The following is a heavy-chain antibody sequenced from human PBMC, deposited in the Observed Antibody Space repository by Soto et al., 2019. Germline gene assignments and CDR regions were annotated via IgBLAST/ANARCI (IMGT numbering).Heavy chain of an antibody. CDR3: ARDKITGLFDY. J-gene: IGHJ4*02. CDR2: IYYTGRT. D-gene: IGHD2-8*02. V-gene: IGHV4-59*12. CDR1: GGSINYYY. Sequence: SETLSVTCTVSGGSINYYYWNWIRQPPGKGLEWIGYIYYTGRTNYNPSLKSRVTISVDTSKNQFSLKLTSVTAADTAVYYCARDKITGLFDYWGQGTLVTVSS.